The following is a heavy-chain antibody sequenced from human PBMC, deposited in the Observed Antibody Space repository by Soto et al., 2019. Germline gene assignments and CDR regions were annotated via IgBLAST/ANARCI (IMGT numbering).Heavy chain of an antibody. CDR3: AKVLGAAHTFDY. CDR1: GGNFISHG. CDR2: IMPLFGTT. J-gene: IGHJ4*02. D-gene: IGHD6-13*01. V-gene: IGHV1-69*01. Sequence: SGKVSGEASGGNFISHGIIWVRQAPGQGLEFMGGIMPLFGTTHYAQKFRGRVTITADEPTSTVYMELRSLRSEDTAVYYCAKVLGAAHTFDYWGQGTLVTVSS.